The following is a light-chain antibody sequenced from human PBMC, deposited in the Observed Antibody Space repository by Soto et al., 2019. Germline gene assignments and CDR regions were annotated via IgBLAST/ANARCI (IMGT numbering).Light chain of an antibody. Sequence: DIQMTQSPSSLSASVGDRVTITCRTSQSISTYVNWYQQKPGKAPNLLIYAASSLQSGVPSRFSGSGSGTEFPLTVSILQPEEFATYYCQQSYTIPYTFGQGTELEIE. CDR2: AAS. V-gene: IGKV1-39*01. J-gene: IGKJ2*01. CDR3: QQSYTIPYT. CDR1: QSISTY.